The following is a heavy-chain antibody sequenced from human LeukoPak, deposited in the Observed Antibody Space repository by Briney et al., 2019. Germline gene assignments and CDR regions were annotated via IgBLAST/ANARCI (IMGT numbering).Heavy chain of an antibody. D-gene: IGHD3-22*01. CDR3: ARDYYDSSGRDAFDI. J-gene: IGHJ3*02. CDR1: GFTFSSYS. V-gene: IGHV3-21*01. CDR2: ISSSSSYI. Sequence: GGSLRLSCAASGFTFSSYSMNWVRQAPGKGLEWVSFISSSSSYIYYADSAKGRFTISRDNAKNSLYLQMNSLRAEDTAVYYCARDYYDSSGRDAFDIWGQGTMVTVSS.